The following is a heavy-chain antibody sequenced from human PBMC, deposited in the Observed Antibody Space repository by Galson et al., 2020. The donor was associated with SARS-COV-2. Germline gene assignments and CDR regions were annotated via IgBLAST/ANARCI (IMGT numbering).Heavy chain of an antibody. Sequence: GGSLRLSCAASGFTFSSYSINWVRQAPGTGLEWVSSISSSSSYIYYAESVKGRFTISRDNAKNSLYLQMNSLRAEDTAVYYCASIAAADREYYYYYGMDVWGQGTTVTVSS. CDR3: ASIAAADREYYYYYGMDV. CDR2: ISSSSSYI. V-gene: IGHV3-21*01. J-gene: IGHJ6*02. D-gene: IGHD6-13*01. CDR1: GFTFSSYS.